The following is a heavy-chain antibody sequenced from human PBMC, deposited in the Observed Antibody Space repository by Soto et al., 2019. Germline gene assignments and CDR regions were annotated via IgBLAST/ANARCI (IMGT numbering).Heavy chain of an antibody. Sequence: QMQLVQSGPEVKKPGTSVKVSCRPSGFIFTSAAVQWVRQARGQRLEWIGWIVVGSGDTNYAQKFQERVTITRDMSTSTAYMELSSLRSEDTAVYYCAADHYNYGSHYHYFSYGMDVWGQWTTVTVSS. D-gene: IGHD5-18*01. CDR2: IVVGSGDT. CDR3: AADHYNYGSHYHYFSYGMDV. J-gene: IGHJ6*02. CDR1: GFIFTSAA. V-gene: IGHV1-58*01.